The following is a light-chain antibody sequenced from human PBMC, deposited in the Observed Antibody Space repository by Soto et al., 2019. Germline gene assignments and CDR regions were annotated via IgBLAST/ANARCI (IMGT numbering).Light chain of an antibody. V-gene: IGKV3-20*01. CDR3: QQYFSSWT. J-gene: IGKJ1*01. CDR1: QSISGTF. Sequence: EIVLTQSPGTLSLSPGERATLSCRASQSISGTFLAWYQHKPGQAPRVLMYGASRRATGIPDRFSGSGSGTDFTLTISRLEPEDFALYYCQQYFSSWTFGQGTKVEMK. CDR2: GAS.